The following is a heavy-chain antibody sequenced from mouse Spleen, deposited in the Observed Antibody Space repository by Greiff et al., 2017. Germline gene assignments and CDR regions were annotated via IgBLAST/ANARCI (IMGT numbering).Heavy chain of an antibody. V-gene: IGHV1-50*01. D-gene: IGHD1-1*01. CDR1: GYTFTSYW. J-gene: IGHJ3*01. CDR2: IDPSDSYT. Sequence: QVQLQQPGAELVKPGASVKLSCKASGYTFTSYWMQWVKQRPGQGLEWIGEIDPSDSYTNYNQKFKGKATLTVDTSSSTAYMQLSSLTSEDSAVYYCARKDYYGSSYEWFAYWGQGTLVTVSA. CDR3: ARKDYYGSSYEWFAY.